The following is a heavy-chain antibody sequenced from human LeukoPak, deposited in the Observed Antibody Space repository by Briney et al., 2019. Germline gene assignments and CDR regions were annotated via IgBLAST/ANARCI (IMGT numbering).Heavy chain of an antibody. CDR1: GGSFSGYY. Sequence: PSETLSLTCAVYGGSFSGYYWSWIRQPPGKGLEWIGEINHSGSTNYNPSLKSRVTISVDTSKNQFSLKLSSVTAADTAVYYCVRVQYLNYIRFDPWGQGTLVTVSS. CDR3: VRVQYLNYIRFDP. V-gene: IGHV4-34*01. D-gene: IGHD5-24*01. CDR2: INHSGST. J-gene: IGHJ5*02.